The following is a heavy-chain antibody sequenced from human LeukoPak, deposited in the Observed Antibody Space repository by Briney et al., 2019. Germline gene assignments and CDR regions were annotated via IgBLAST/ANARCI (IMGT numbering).Heavy chain of an antibody. Sequence: SETLSLTCTVSGGSISGYYWSWIRQPPGKGLELIGYSYYSGTTNYNPSLRSRVIISVDTSKNQFSLKVRSVTTADTAVYYCARGRIYYDSTGYAYWGQGTLVTVSS. CDR2: SYYSGTT. CDR3: ARGRIYYDSTGYAY. D-gene: IGHD3-22*01. V-gene: IGHV4-59*01. CDR1: GGSISGYY. J-gene: IGHJ4*02.